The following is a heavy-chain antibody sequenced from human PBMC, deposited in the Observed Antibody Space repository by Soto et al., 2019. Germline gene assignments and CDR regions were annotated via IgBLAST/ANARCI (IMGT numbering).Heavy chain of an antibody. J-gene: IGHJ4*02. D-gene: IGHD3-3*01. CDR2: ISGSGGST. CDR3: AKDLPPRSYYDFWSGYLDPIFDY. V-gene: IGHV3-23*01. Sequence: PVGSLRLSCASSGVTCISYAMSLVRQAPGKGLEWVSAISGSGGSTYYADSVKGRFTISRDNSKNTLYLQMNSLRAEDTAVYYCAKDLPPRSYYDFWSGYLDPIFDYWGQGTLVTVSS. CDR1: GVTCISYA.